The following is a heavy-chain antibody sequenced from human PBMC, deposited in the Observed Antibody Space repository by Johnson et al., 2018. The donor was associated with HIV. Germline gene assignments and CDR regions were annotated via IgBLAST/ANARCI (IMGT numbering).Heavy chain of an antibody. J-gene: IGHJ3*02. Sequence: QVQLVESGGGVVQPGESLTLSCVVSGLSFSNFGIHWVRQAPGKGLEWVSYYADSVKGRFTISSDNSKNTLYLQMNSLRAEDTAVYYCAKDLRWWLRLHFLYDAFDMWGQGTMVIVSS. CDR1: GLSFSNFG. D-gene: IGHD5-12*01. CDR3: AKDLRWWLRLHFLYDAFDM. V-gene: IGHV3-NL1*01.